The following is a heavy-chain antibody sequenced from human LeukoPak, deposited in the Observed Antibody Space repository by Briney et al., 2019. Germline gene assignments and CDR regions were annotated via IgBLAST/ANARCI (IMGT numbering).Heavy chain of an antibody. Sequence: GESLKISCKGSGYSFTSYWIGWVRQMPGKGLEWMGIIYPGDSDTRYSPSFQGQVTISADKSISTAYLQWSSLKASDTAMCYCARRYCSGGSCYSGFDYWGQGTLVTVSS. CDR2: IYPGDSDT. J-gene: IGHJ4*02. V-gene: IGHV5-51*01. CDR1: GYSFTSYW. CDR3: ARRYCSGGSCYSGFDY. D-gene: IGHD2-15*01.